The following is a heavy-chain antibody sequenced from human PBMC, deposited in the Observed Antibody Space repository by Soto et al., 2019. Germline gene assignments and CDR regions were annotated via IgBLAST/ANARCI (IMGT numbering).Heavy chain of an antibody. CDR2: IYYSGST. Sequence: SETLSLTCTVSGGSISSGDYYWSWIRQPPGKGLEWIGYIYYSGSTYYNPSLKSRVTISVDTSENQFSLKLSSVTAADTAVYYRDRGIYSYGTTPSDNWGQGTLVTVSP. CDR3: DRGIYSYGTTPSDN. CDR1: GGSISSGDYY. J-gene: IGHJ4*02. V-gene: IGHV4-30-4*01. D-gene: IGHD5-18*01.